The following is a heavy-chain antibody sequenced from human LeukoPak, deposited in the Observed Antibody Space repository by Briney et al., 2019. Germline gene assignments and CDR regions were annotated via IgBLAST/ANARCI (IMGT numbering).Heavy chain of an antibody. CDR3: AREGYYVKMDY. V-gene: IGHV3-48*03. D-gene: IGHD3-10*02. CDR2: ISSRGGTT. Sequence: GGSLRLSCAASGFMFSSYEMNWVRQAPGKGLERVSYISSRGGTTHYADSVKGRFTISRDNAKNSLYLQMNSLRAEDTAVYYCAREGYYVKMDYWGQGTLVTVSS. CDR1: GFMFSSYE. J-gene: IGHJ4*02.